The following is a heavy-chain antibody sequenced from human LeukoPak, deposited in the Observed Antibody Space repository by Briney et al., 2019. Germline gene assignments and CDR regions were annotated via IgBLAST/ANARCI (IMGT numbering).Heavy chain of an antibody. V-gene: IGHV4-39*01. CDR2: ISYSGST. CDR1: GDSISSSDYY. CDR3: ARGSRRLADFHY. J-gene: IGHJ4*02. D-gene: IGHD1-26*01. Sequence: SETLSLTCTVSGDSISSSDYYWGWIRQPPGKGLGWIGTISYSGSTYYNPSLQSRVTIFVDTSKNQFSLKLSSVTAADTAVYYCARGSRRLADFHYWGQGTLVTVSS.